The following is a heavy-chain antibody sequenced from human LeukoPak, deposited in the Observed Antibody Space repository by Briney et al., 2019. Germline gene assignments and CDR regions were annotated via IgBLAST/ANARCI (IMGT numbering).Heavy chain of an antibody. CDR1: GFTVSSIY. Sequence: GGSLRLSCAASGFTVSSIYMTWVRQAPGKGLEWVSVIYSGGSTYYADSVKGRFTISRDNSKNTLYLQMNSLRAEDTAVYYCAKAPPYKKYFDYWGQGTLVTVSS. D-gene: IGHD1-1*01. J-gene: IGHJ4*02. V-gene: IGHV3-53*01. CDR3: AKAPPYKKYFDY. CDR2: IYSGGST.